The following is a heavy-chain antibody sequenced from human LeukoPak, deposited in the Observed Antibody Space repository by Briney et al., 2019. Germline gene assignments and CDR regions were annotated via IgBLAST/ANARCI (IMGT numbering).Heavy chain of an antibody. CDR1: GFTFSSYS. CDR2: ISISGSTI. Sequence: PGGSLRLSCAASGFTFSSYSMNWVRQAPGKGLEWVSFISISGSTIYYADSVKGRFTISRDNAKNSLYLQMNSLRDEDTAVYYCTKGETAVTSYLHFWGQGTLVTVSS. D-gene: IGHD4-17*01. CDR3: TKGETAVTSYLHF. V-gene: IGHV3-48*02. J-gene: IGHJ4*02.